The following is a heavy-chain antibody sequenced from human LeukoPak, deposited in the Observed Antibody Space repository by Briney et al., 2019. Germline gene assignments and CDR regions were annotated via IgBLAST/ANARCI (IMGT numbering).Heavy chain of an antibody. Sequence: PGGSLRLSCAASGFTFSSYAMSWVRQAPGKGLEWVSTISGSGGSTYYADSVKGRFTISRDNSKNTLYLQMNSLRAEDTAVYYCAKDLSDSSGYYFDYWGQGTLVTVSS. CDR3: AKDLSDSSGYYFDY. CDR2: ISGSGGST. CDR1: GFTFSSYA. V-gene: IGHV3-23*01. J-gene: IGHJ4*02. D-gene: IGHD3-22*01.